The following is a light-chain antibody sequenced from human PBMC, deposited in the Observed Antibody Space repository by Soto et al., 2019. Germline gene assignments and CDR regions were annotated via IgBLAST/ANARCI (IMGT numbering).Light chain of an antibody. CDR1: QSISTW. CDR2: KAS. V-gene: IGKV1-5*03. CDR3: QQYYSYPLT. Sequence: DIQMTQSPSTLSASVGDGVTITCRASQSISTWLAWYQQKPGKAPKLLLYKASRLEGGVPSRFSGSGSGTDFNITISSLQPDDFATDYCQQYYSYPLTFGGGTTVEIK. J-gene: IGKJ4*01.